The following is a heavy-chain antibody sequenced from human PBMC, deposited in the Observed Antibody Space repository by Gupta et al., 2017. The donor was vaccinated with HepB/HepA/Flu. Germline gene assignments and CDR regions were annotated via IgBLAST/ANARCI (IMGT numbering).Heavy chain of an antibody. V-gene: IGHV3-7*01. CDR3: AKHRTSRYTSRHNYAYMVL. CDR1: DFISSESL. Sequence: EVQRVALGCGLVQPGVSLSLSCEQFDFISSESLMIWFRHAPGEGLEFVANIRADGSETNDAGSVRGRFTISRDNAKNSLYLQMNSLKAKDTAVYYCAKHRTSRYTSRHNYAYMVLWGKGTTVIV. CDR2: IRADGSET. D-gene: IGHD2-2*02. J-gene: IGHJ6*03.